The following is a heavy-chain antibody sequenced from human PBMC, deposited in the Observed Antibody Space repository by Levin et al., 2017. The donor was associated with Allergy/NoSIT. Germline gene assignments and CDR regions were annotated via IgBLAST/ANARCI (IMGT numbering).Heavy chain of an antibody. D-gene: IGHD6-13*01. V-gene: IGHV4-38-2*01. CDR3: ARGNMAAAYFDS. Sequence: SETLSLTCAVSNYSIRSHYYWGWIRQPPGKGLQWIASVYHSGNTYYNPSLKSRVTISVDTTKNQFFLKLNSVTAADTAVYYCARGNMAAAYFDSWGHGTLVTVSS. J-gene: IGHJ4*01. CDR1: NYSIRSHYY. CDR2: VYHSGNT.